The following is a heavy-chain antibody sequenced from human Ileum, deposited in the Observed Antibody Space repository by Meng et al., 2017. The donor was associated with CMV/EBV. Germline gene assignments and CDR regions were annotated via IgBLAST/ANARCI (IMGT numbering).Heavy chain of an antibody. J-gene: IGHJ4*02. CDR2: IRYDGSNK. CDR1: GFTFSSYG. D-gene: IGHD4-11*01. CDR3: AREHSWHFDS. Sequence: GESLKISCAASGFTFSSYGMHWVRQAPGKGLEWVAFIRYDGSNKYYADSVKGRFTISRDNSKNTLYLQMNSLRAEDTAVYYCAREHSWHFDSWGQGTLVTVSS. V-gene: IGHV3-30*02.